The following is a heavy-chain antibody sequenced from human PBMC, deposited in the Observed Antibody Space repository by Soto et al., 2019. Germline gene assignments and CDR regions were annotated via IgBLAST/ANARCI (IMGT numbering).Heavy chain of an antibody. Sequence: PGGSLRLSCSASGFTFSSYAMSWVRQAPGKGLEWVSAISGSGGSTYYADSVKGRFTISRDNSKNTLYLQMNSLRAEDTAVYYCAKDPVVVPAARHEYYYYGMDVWGQGTTVTVSS. D-gene: IGHD2-2*01. J-gene: IGHJ6*02. CDR3: AKDPVVVPAARHEYYYYGMDV. CDR2: ISGSGGST. V-gene: IGHV3-23*01. CDR1: GFTFSSYA.